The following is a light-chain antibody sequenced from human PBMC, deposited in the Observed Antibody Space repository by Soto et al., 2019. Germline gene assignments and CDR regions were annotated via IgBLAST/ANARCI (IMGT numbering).Light chain of an antibody. Sequence: EIVMTQSPATLSVSPGETATLSCRASQSVGSAVAWYQHKPGQAPRLLIVGASIRATGVPGRFSGGGSGTEFTLTISSLQSEDFAVYYCQQYNNGPPLTFGGGTTVEIK. CDR2: GAS. CDR3: QQYNNGPPLT. V-gene: IGKV3-15*01. CDR1: QSVGSA. J-gene: IGKJ4*01.